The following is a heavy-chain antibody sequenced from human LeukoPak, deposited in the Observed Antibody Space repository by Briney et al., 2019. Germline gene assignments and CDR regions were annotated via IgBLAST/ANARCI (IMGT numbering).Heavy chain of an antibody. V-gene: IGHV1-18*04. CDR2: ISGYNGNT. CDR3: ARVHYFPHDSSGYPGD. Sequence: ASVKVSCKASGYTFTSYYMHWVRQAPGQGLEWIGWISGYNGNTNYAQKLQGRVTMTTDTSTSTAYMELRSLRSDDTAVYYCARVHYFPHDSSGYPGDWGQGTLVTVSS. CDR1: GYTFTSYY. J-gene: IGHJ4*02. D-gene: IGHD3-22*01.